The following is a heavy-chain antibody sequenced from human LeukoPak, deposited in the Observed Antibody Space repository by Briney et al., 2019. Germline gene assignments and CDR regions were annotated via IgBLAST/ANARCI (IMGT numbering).Heavy chain of an antibody. CDR3: ARGSPEWLVRGWFDP. Sequence: ASVKVSCKASGYTFTSYYMRWVRQAPGQGLEWMGIINPSGGSTSYAQKFQGRVTMTRDTSTSTVYMELSSLRSEDTAVYYCARGSPEWLVRGWFDPWGQGTLVTVSS. CDR1: GYTFTSYY. CDR2: INPSGGST. D-gene: IGHD6-19*01. J-gene: IGHJ5*02. V-gene: IGHV1-46*01.